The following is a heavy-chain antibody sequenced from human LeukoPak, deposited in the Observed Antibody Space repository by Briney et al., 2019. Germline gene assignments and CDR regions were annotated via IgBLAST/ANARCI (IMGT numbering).Heavy chain of an antibody. V-gene: IGHV1-69*04. J-gene: IGHJ4*02. CDR2: IIPILGIA. D-gene: IGHD1-14*01. CDR1: GGTFSSYA. Sequence: ASVKVSCKASGGTFSSYAISWVRQAPGQGLEWMGRIIPILGIANYAQKFQGRVTITADKSTSTAYMELSSLRSEDTAVYYCARVTSTADSDYWGQGTLVTVSS. CDR3: ARVTSTADSDY.